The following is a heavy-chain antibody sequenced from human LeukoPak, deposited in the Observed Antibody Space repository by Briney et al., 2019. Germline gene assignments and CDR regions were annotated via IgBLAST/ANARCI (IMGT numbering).Heavy chain of an antibody. D-gene: IGHD5-18*01. CDR2: IYPGDSDT. Sequence: GESPKISCKGSGYIFTTYRIAWVRQMPGKGLEWMGIIYPGDSDTTYSPSFQGQVTISADKSISTAYLQWSSLKASDTAMYYCALGEYTYGYWWGQGTLVTVSS. CDR1: GYIFTTYR. V-gene: IGHV5-51*01. CDR3: ALGEYTYGYW. J-gene: IGHJ4*02.